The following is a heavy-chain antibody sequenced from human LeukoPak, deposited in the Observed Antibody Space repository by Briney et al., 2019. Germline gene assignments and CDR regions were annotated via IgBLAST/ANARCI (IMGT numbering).Heavy chain of an antibody. CDR1: GFTFSSYA. Sequence: PGGSLRLSCAASGFTFSSYAMYWVRQAPGKGLEWVAVISYDGSNKYYADSVKGRFTISRDNSKNTLYLQMNSLRAEDTAVYYCAKDRGRFLEWLPPSPHDAFDIWGQGTMVTVSS. J-gene: IGHJ3*02. CDR3: AKDRGRFLEWLPPSPHDAFDI. CDR2: ISYDGSNK. D-gene: IGHD3-3*01. V-gene: IGHV3-30-3*01.